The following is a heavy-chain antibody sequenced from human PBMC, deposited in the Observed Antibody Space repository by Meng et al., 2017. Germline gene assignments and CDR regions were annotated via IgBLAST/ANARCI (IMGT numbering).Heavy chain of an antibody. CDR2: ISAYNGNT. Sequence: ASVKVSCKASGYTFTSYGISWVRQAPGQGLEWMGWISAYNGNTNYAQKLQGRVTMTTDTSTSTAYMELRSLRSDDTAVYYCARDGTEYSSGWSLPWEYYFDYWGQGTLVTVSS. CDR1: GYTFTSYG. V-gene: IGHV1-18*01. CDR3: ARDGTEYSSGWSLPWEYYFDY. D-gene: IGHD6-19*01. J-gene: IGHJ4*02.